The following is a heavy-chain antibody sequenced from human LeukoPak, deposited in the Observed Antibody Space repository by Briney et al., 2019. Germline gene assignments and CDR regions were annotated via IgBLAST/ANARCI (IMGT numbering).Heavy chain of an antibody. Sequence: KPSETLSLTCTVSGGSISSYYWSWIRQPPGKGLEWIGYIYYSGSTNYNPSLKSRVTISVDTSKNQFSLKLSSVTAADTAVYYCAREGGSSSWFLDWGQGTLVTVSS. V-gene: IGHV4-59*12. J-gene: IGHJ4*02. CDR2: IYYSGST. D-gene: IGHD6-13*01. CDR1: GGSISSYY. CDR3: AREGGSSSWFLD.